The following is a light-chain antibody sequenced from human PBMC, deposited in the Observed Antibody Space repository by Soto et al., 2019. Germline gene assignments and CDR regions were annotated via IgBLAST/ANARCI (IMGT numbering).Light chain of an antibody. CDR3: QQYGSATRT. J-gene: IGKJ4*01. CDR2: AAS. V-gene: IGKV1-27*01. CDR1: LPLXNY. Sequence: DIPVTQSASSLSASVGDRVTITCRASLPLXNYLVWYQPKPGKIPNILXDAASTLQGGCPSRLSGSGSGTDFTLTISRLEPEYCDAYYCQQYGSATRTFGGGTKVEIK.